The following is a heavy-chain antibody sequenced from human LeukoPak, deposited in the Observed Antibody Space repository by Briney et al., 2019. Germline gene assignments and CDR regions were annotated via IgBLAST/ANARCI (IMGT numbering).Heavy chain of an antibody. Sequence: GGSLRLSCAASGFIFSSYGMHWVRQAPGKGLEWVAVISYDGSNKYYADSVKGRFTISRDNSKNTLYLQMNSLRAEDTAVYYCAKRYSGSSFDYWGQGTLVTVSS. CDR3: AKRYSGSSFDY. V-gene: IGHV3-30*18. CDR1: GFIFSSYG. CDR2: ISYDGSNK. J-gene: IGHJ4*02. D-gene: IGHD1-26*01.